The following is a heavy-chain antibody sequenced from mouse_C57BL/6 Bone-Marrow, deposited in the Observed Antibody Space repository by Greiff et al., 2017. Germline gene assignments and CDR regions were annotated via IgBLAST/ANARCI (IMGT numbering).Heavy chain of an antibody. CDR3: APYGSHYAMDY. CDR2: IYPRSGNT. Sequence: VQRVESGAELARPGASVKLSCKASGYTFTSYGISWVKQRTGQGLEWIGEIYPRSGNTYYNEKFKGKATLTADKSSSTAYMELRSLTSEDSAVYFCAPYGSHYAMDYWGQGTSVTVSS. D-gene: IGHD1-1*01. J-gene: IGHJ4*01. CDR1: GYTFTSYG. V-gene: IGHV1-81*01.